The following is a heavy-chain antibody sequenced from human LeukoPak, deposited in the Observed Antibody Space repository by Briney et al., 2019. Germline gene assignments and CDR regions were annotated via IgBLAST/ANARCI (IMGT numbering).Heavy chain of an antibody. CDR1: GYTFSSYA. V-gene: IGHV1-69*13. CDR2: IIPIFGTA. CDR3: ARDGARISGYYYGYDAFDI. Sequence: ASVKVSCKASGYTFSSYAISWVRQAPGQGLEWMGGIIPIFGTANYAQKFQGRVTITADESTSTAYMELSSLRSEDTAVYYCARDGARISGYYYGYDAFDIWGQGTMVTVSS. D-gene: IGHD3-22*01. J-gene: IGHJ3*02.